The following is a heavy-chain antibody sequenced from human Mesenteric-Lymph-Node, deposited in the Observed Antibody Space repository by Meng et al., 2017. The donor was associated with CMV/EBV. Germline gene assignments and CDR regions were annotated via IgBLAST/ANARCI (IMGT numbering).Heavy chain of an antibody. J-gene: IGHJ5*02. D-gene: IGHD2-2*02. V-gene: IGHV1-69*05. Sequence: TCSSYAISWVRQAPGQGLEWMGGIIPIFGTANYAQKFQGRVTITTDESTSTAYMELSSLRSEDTAVYYCARGDIVVVPAAIGSWFDPWGQGTLVTVSS. CDR3: ARGDIVVVPAAIGSWFDP. CDR2: IIPIFGTA. CDR1: TCSSYA.